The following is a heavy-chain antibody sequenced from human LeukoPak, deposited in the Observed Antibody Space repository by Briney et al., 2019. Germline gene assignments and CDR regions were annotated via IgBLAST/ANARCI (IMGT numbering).Heavy chain of an antibody. J-gene: IGHJ6*02. V-gene: IGHV3-30*18. CDR2: ISYDGSNK. Sequence: GGSLRLSCAASGFTFSSYGMHWVRQAPGKGLEWVAVISYDGSNKYYADSVEGRFTISRDNSKNTLYLQMNSLRAEDTAVYYCAKDRGSATVTNYYYGMDVWGQGTTVTVSS. CDR3: AKDRGSATVTNYYYGMDV. CDR1: GFTFSSYG. D-gene: IGHD4-11*01.